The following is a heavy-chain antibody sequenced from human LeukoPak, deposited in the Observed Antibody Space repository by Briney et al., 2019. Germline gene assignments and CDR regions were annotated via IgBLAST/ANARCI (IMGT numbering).Heavy chain of an antibody. CDR3: VTNFDPDVD. CDR1: GFTFSSYG. V-gene: IGHV3-23*01. Sequence: GGTLRLSCAASGFTFSSYGMSWVRQAPGKGLEWVSAITGSGGTTYYADSVKGRFTISRDNAKNSLYLQMNSLRAEDTAVYYCVTNFDPDVDWGQGTLVTVSS. D-gene: IGHD3-9*01. J-gene: IGHJ4*02. CDR2: ITGSGGTT.